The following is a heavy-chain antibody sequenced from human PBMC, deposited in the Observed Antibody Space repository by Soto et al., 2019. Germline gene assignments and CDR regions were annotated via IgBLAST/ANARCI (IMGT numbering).Heavy chain of an antibody. CDR2: IIPLYGTV. CDR1: GGTFTSYG. Sequence: QAHLAQSGAEVKRPGSSVTVSCKASGGTFTSYGISWVRQAPGQGLDGMGVIIPLYGTVNYAQKFQGRVSITADKSTSTAYMDLNSLRSADTAVYYCARVRVIRGVIPSHFGLWGQGTLVTVSS. D-gene: IGHD3-10*01. CDR3: ARVRVIRGVIPSHFGL. J-gene: IGHJ4*02. V-gene: IGHV1-69*06.